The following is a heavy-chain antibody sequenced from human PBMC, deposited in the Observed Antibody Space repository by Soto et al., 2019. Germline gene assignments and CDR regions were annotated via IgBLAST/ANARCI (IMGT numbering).Heavy chain of an antibody. CDR3: ARAGPAPYYYYGMDV. J-gene: IGHJ6*02. Sequence: QVQLVQSGGEVKKPGASVKVSCKTSGYSFTTYGISWVRQAPGQGLEWMGWISAYNGNTNYAQKLQGRVTMTTDTSTSTAYMELRSLRSDATAVYYCARAGPAPYYYYGMDVWGQGSTVTVSS. CDR1: GYSFTTYG. CDR2: ISAYNGNT. V-gene: IGHV1-18*01.